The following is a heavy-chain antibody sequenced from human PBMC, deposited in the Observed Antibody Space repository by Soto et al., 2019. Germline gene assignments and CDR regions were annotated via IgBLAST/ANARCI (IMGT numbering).Heavy chain of an antibody. CDR2: INAGNGNT. J-gene: IGHJ6*02. CDR3: ARDHRHRGYGMDV. CDR1: GYTFTSYA. V-gene: IGHV1-3*01. Sequence: ASVKVSCKASGYTFTSYAMHWVRQAPVQSLEWMGWINAGNGNTKYSQKFQGRVTITRDTSASTAYMELSSLRSEDTAVYYCARDHRHRGYGMDVWGQGNTVTVSS. D-gene: IGHD3-10*01.